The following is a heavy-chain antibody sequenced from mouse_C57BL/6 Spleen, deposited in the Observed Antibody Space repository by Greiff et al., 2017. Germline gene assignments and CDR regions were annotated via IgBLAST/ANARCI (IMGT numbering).Heavy chain of an antibody. V-gene: IGHV1-59*01. CDR2: IDPSDSYT. J-gene: IGHJ2*03. CDR3: AREEEYYGSSRLGY. CDR1: GYTFTSYW. Sequence: QVQLQQPGAELVRPGTSVKLSCKASGYTFTSYWMHWVKQRPGQGLEWIGVIDPSDSYTNYNQKFKGKATLTVDTSSSTAYMQLSSLTSEDSAVYYCAREEEYYGSSRLGYWGQGTSLTVSS. D-gene: IGHD1-1*01.